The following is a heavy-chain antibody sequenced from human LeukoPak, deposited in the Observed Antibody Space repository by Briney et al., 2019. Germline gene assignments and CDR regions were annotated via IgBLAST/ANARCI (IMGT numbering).Heavy chain of an antibody. J-gene: IGHJ6*02. CDR3: ARWGDKDFLTGYYFYGLDV. CDR1: GFTFYDYN. D-gene: IGHD3-9*01. CDR2: ISAGGTRT. V-gene: IGHV3-23*01. Sequence: GGSLRLACAASGFTFYDYNMNWVRQAPGKGLEWVSGISAGGTRTYYADSAKGRFTISRDNSKNTVYLQMNNLRADDTAVYHCARWGDKDFLTGYYFYGLDVWGQGTTVTVSS.